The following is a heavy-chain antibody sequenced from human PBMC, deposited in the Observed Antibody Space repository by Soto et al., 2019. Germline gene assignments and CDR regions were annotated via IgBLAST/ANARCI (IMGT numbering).Heavy chain of an antibody. D-gene: IGHD5-18*01. V-gene: IGHV3-53*01. CDR2: IYSSGST. CDR1: GFTVSSNY. J-gene: IGHJ4*02. CDR3: ARENSYPYFDY. Sequence: LRLSCAASGFTVSSNYMSWVRQAPGKGLQWVSVIYSSGSTYYADSVKGRFTISRDNSKNTLYLQMNSLRVEDTAVYYCARENSYPYFDYWGQGTQVTVSS.